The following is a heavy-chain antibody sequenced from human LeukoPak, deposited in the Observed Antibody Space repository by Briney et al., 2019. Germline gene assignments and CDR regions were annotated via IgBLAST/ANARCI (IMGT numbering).Heavy chain of an antibody. D-gene: IGHD4/OR15-4a*01. CDR2: INPSGGST. J-gene: IGHJ4*02. CDR1: GYTFTSYY. Sequence: ASVKVSCKASGYTFTSYYTHWVRRAPGQGLEWMGIINPSGGSTSYAQKFQGRVTMTRDTSTSTVYMELSSLRSEDTAVYYCARDHMVVTGYFDYWGQGTLVTVPS. CDR3: ARDHMVVTGYFDY. V-gene: IGHV1-46*01.